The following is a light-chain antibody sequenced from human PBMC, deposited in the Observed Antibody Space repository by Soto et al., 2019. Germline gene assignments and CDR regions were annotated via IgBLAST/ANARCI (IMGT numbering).Light chain of an antibody. CDR2: AAS. V-gene: IGKV1-39*01. CDR3: QQSYSSFLS. CDR1: QNINNY. Sequence: DIQMSQSPSSLSASVGDTVSFTCWASQNINNYLNWYQMKPGKPPKLLLYAASRLQRGVPSRFRGSGSGTDFTLTITGLQLEDFATYYCQQSYSSFLSFGGGTKVE. J-gene: IGKJ4*01.